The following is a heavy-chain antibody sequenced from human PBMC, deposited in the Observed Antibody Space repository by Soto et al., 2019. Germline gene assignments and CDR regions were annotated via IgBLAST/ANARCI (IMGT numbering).Heavy chain of an antibody. CDR3: ARHGSF. CDR1: GVSISGTSYY. V-gene: IGHV4-39*01. D-gene: IGHD3-16*02. Sequence: LETLSLTCTVSGVSISGTSYYWGWIRQTPAKGLEWIGTIYYSGETFYNPSLKSRVTISIDKSKNHFSLNLTSVTAADTAIYYCARHGSFWGQGALVTVSS. J-gene: IGHJ1*01. CDR2: IYYSGET.